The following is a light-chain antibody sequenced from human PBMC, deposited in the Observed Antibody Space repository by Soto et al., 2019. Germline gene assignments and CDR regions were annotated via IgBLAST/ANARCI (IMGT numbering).Light chain of an antibody. CDR3: LQPYSTPWT. J-gene: IGKJ1*01. Sequence: DIQMTQSPSSLSPSVGDRVTITCRASQDIIRNLSWYQQKTGTAPKFLIYSASGLHSGVPSKFSGSGSGTDFTLTSSRLQTEDFATYYCLQPYSTPWTFGQGTKVEMK. CDR1: QDIIRN. CDR2: SAS. V-gene: IGKV1-39*01.